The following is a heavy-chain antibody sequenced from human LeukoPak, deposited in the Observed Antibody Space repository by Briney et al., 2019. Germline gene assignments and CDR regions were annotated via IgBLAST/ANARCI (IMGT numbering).Heavy chain of an antibody. CDR1: GFSFSGFP. Sequence: PGGSLRLSCSASGFSFSGFPMHWVRQAPGKGLECVSAISTNGRDTYYADSFKGRFAISRDNSKNTLYLQMSSLRADDTAIYYCVKDSSVGGSYFGGDYWGQGTLVTVSS. V-gene: IGHV3-64D*06. D-gene: IGHD1-26*01. CDR2: ISTNGRDT. CDR3: VKDSSVGGSYFGGDY. J-gene: IGHJ4*02.